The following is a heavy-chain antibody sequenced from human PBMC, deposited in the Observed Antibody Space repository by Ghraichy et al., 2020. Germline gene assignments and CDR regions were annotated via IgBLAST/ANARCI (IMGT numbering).Heavy chain of an antibody. V-gene: IGHV3-23*01. CDR3: AKEQGSSSLGDYFYAMDV. J-gene: IGHJ6*04. CDR1: GFTFSGYA. D-gene: IGHD3-16*01. CDR2: ISGVGGRA. Sequence: GGSLRLSCEASGFTFSGYAMTWVRQAPGKGLEWVATISGVGGRAYYADSVKGRFTISRDNSKNTIYLQMNSLRVDDTAIYYCAKEQGSSSLGDYFYAMDVWGNGTTVTVSS.